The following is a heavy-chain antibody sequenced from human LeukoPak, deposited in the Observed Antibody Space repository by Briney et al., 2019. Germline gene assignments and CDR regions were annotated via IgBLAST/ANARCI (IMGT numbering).Heavy chain of an antibody. J-gene: IGHJ4*02. V-gene: IGHV4-34*01. CDR2: IYHTGDT. Sequence: SETLSLTCAVYGGSFSGYYWSWIRQPPGKGLEWIGEIYHTGDTNYNPSLKSRVTISVDTSKNQFSLKLSSVTAADTAVYYCARQDSGWHDYWGQGTLVTVSS. CDR3: ARQDSGWHDY. CDR1: GGSFSGYY. D-gene: IGHD6-19*01.